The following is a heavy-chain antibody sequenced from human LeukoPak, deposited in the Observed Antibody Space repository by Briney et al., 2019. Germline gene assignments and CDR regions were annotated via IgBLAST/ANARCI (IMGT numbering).Heavy chain of an antibody. CDR3: ARDGGYSGYFDY. J-gene: IGHJ4*02. D-gene: IGHD5-12*01. V-gene: IGHV4-59*01. Sequence: SETLSLTCTVSGGSISSYYWSWIRQPPGKGLEWSGYIYYSGSTNYNPSLRSPVTISVDTSKNQFSLKLSSVTAADTAVYYCARDGGYSGYFDYWGQGTLVTVSS. CDR1: GGSISSYY. CDR2: IYYSGST.